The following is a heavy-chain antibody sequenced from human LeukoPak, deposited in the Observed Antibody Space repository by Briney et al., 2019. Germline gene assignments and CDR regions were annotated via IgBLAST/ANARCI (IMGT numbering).Heavy chain of an antibody. D-gene: IGHD2-8*02. CDR2: ISGSDYST. CDR1: GFTFSNYA. CDR3: ASQYCTGVSCYFDY. V-gene: IGHV3-23*01. J-gene: IGHJ4*02. Sequence: PGGSLRLSCAASGFTFSNYAMSWVRQAPGKGLEWVSGISGSDYSTYYADSVKGRFTISRDKSKNTLYLQMNSLRAEDTAVYFCASQYCTGVSCYFDYWGQGTLVTVSS.